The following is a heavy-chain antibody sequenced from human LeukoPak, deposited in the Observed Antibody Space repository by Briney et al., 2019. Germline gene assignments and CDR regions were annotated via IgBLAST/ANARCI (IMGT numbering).Heavy chain of an antibody. V-gene: IGHV1-18*01. J-gene: IGHJ4*02. CDR1: GYTFTSYG. CDR2: ISAYNGNT. D-gene: IGHD5-18*01. Sequence: GASVKVSCKASGYTFTSYGISWVRQAPGQGLEWMGWISAYNGNTNYAQKFQGRVTVTTDTSTSTAYMELRSLRSDDTAVYYCARDRGTWIQLWSIDYWGQGTLVTVSS. CDR3: ARDRGTWIQLWSIDY.